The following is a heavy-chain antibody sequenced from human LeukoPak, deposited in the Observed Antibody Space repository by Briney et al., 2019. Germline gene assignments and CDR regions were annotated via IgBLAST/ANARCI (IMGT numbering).Heavy chain of an antibody. Sequence: GGXLXLSCXASGXSFSSYSXNWVRQAPGKGLEWXSSISSSASYIYYADSLKGRFTISRDNAKNSLCLQMNSLRAEDTAVYYCARDKPYSSSSGLDRQTNYFYYYAMDVWGQGTTVTVSS. J-gene: IGHJ6*01. D-gene: IGHD6-6*01. CDR3: ARDKPYSSSSGLDRQTNYFYYYAMDV. CDR1: GXSFSSYS. CDR2: ISSSASYI. V-gene: IGHV3-21*01.